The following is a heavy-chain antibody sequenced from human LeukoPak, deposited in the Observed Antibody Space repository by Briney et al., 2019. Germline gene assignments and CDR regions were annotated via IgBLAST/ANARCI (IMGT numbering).Heavy chain of an antibody. CDR3: AVLYSSGWYDYYYYGMDV. D-gene: IGHD6-19*01. J-gene: IGHJ6*02. V-gene: IGHV4-34*01. CDR2: INHSGST. Sequence: SETLSLTCAVYGGSFSGYYWSWIRQPPGKGLEWIGEINHSGSTNYNPSLKSRVTISVDTSKNQFSLKLSSVTAADTAVYYCAVLYSSGWYDYYYYGMDVWGQGTTVTVPS. CDR1: GGSFSGYY.